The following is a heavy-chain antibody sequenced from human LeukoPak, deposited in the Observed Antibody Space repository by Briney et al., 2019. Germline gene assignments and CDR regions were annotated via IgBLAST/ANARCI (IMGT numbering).Heavy chain of an antibody. CDR3: ARDLCWGCFDD. CDR1: GFTFSSYE. Sequence: GGSLRLSCAASGFTFSSYEMNWVRQAPGKGLEWVSYISSSGSTIYYADSVKGRFTISRDNAKNSLYLQMNSLRVDDTAVYYCARDLCWGCFDDWGQGNLVTVSS. V-gene: IGHV3-48*03. J-gene: IGHJ4*02. CDR2: ISSSGSTI. D-gene: IGHD3-10*02.